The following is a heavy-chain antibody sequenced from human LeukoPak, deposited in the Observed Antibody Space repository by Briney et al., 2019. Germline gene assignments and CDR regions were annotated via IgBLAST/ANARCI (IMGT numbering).Heavy chain of an antibody. D-gene: IGHD5-24*01. V-gene: IGHV1-69*04. Sequence: SVKVSCKASGGTFSSYAISWVRQAPGQGLEWMGRIIPILGIANYAQKFQGRVTITADKSTSTAYMELSSLRSEDTAVYYCARGDGYNYSIDYWGQGTLVTVSS. CDR3: ARGDGYNYSIDY. CDR2: IIPILGIA. J-gene: IGHJ4*02. CDR1: GGTFSSYA.